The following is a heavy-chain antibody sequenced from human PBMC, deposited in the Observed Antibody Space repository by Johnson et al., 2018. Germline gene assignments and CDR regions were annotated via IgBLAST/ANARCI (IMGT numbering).Heavy chain of an antibody. V-gene: IGHV4-34*01. CDR1: GGSFSGYY. D-gene: IGHD3-10*01. Sequence: QVQLQQWGAGLLKXSETLSLTCAVYGGSFSGYYWSWIRQPPGKGLEWIGEIHHSGSTNDNPSLKSRVTLSVDTSKNQFSLKLSSVTAADTAVYYCARGLYGFTMVRGHYYYMDVWGKGTTVTVSS. CDR2: IHHSGST. CDR3: ARGLYGFTMVRGHYYYMDV. J-gene: IGHJ6*03.